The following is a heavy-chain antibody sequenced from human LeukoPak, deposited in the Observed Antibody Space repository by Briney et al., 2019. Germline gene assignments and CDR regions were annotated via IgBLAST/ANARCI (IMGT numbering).Heavy chain of an antibody. J-gene: IGHJ4*02. Sequence: KPSETLSLTCSVSGDSMSIGTQYWGWIRQSPGMGLEWIGGVYYSGSTHYNPSLKSRVAISVDTSKNQFSLNLNAMTAADTAVYYCARNSTGWTFDYWGQGILVTVSS. CDR1: GDSMSIGTQY. V-gene: IGHV4-39*01. CDR3: ARNSTGWTFDY. D-gene: IGHD3-22*01. CDR2: VYYSGST.